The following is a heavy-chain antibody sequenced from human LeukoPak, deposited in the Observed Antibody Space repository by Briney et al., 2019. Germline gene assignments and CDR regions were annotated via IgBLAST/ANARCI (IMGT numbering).Heavy chain of an antibody. CDR2: ISGSGGST. J-gene: IGHJ4*02. V-gene: IGHV3-23*01. Sequence: GGSLRLSCAASGFTFSSYDMSWVRQAPGKGLEWVSAISGSGGSTYYADSVKGRFTISRDNSKNTLYLQMNSLRAEDTAVYYCAKAITWPPYYFDYWGQGTLVTVSS. CDR1: GFTFSSYD. CDR3: AKAITWPPYYFDY. D-gene: IGHD3-16*01.